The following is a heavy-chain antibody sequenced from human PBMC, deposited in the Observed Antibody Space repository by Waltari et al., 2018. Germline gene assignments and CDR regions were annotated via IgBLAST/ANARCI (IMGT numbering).Heavy chain of an antibody. CDR1: GFTFSSYS. D-gene: IGHD1-26*01. V-gene: IGHV3-21*01. Sequence: EVQLVESGGGLVKPGGSLRLSCAASGFTFSSYSMNWVRQAPGKGLEWVSSISSSSSYIYYADSVKGRFTIARDNAKNSLYLQMNSLRAEDTAVYYCAREVEQTFDYWGQGTLVTVSS. J-gene: IGHJ4*02. CDR3: AREVEQTFDY. CDR2: ISSSSSYI.